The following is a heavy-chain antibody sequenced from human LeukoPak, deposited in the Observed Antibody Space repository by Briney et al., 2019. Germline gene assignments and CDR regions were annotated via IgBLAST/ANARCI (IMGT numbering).Heavy chain of an antibody. J-gene: IGHJ4*02. CDR3: ARLCHYYGDYVFDY. CDR2: INHSGST. D-gene: IGHD4-17*01. V-gene: IGHV4-34*01. CDR1: GGSFSGYY. Sequence: SETLSLTCAVYGGSFSGYYWSWIRQPPGKGLEWIGEINHSGSTNYNPSLKSRVTISVDTSKNQFSLKLSSVTAADTAVYYCARLCHYYGDYVFDYWGQGTLVTVSS.